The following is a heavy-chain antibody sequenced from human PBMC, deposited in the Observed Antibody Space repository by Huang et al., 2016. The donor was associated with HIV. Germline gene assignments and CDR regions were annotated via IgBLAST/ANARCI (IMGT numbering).Heavy chain of an antibody. Sequence: QVQLQQWGTGLLKPSETLSLKCAVYGGSFSNHYWSWIRQSPGKGPEWIGEINHRGKSTHNPSLRSLITMSIDTSKSQFYLNLTSVTTADTGVYYCARPKMIDGTPDSSWNYFDSWGQGTLVIVSS. CDR3: ARPKMIDGTPDSSWNYFDS. J-gene: IGHJ4*02. D-gene: IGHD2-21*01. V-gene: IGHV4-34*02. CDR2: INHRGKS. CDR1: GGSFSNHY.